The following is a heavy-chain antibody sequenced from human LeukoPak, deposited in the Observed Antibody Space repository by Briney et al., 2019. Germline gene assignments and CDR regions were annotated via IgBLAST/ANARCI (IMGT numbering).Heavy chain of an antibody. CDR2: ISDGGST. CDR1: GGXISSFY. V-gene: IGHV4-59*08. Sequence: SETLSLTCTVSGGXISSFYCSWIRQPPGKGLEWVAYISDGGSTNYHLSLKSRVTITVDTSKNQFSLRLSSVTAADTAVYYCARVNYRSGSYSSWFDPWGQGTLVTVSS. CDR3: ARVNYRSGSYSSWFDP. J-gene: IGHJ5*02. D-gene: IGHD3-10*01.